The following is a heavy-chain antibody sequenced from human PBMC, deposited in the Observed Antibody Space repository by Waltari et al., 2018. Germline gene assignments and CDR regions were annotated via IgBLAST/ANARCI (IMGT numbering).Heavy chain of an antibody. V-gene: IGHV4-59*11. Sequence: QVQLQESGPGLVKPSETLSLTCTVSGGSISSHYWSWIRQPPGKGLEWIGYIYYSGSTNYNPSLKSRVTISVETSKNQFSLKLSSVTAADTAVYYCARDPFLDYWGQGTLVTVSS. J-gene: IGHJ4*02. CDR3: ARDPFLDY. CDR1: GGSISSHY. CDR2: IYYSGST.